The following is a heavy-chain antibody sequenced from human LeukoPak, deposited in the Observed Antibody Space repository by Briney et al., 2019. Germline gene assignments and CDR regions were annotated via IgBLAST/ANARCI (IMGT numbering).Heavy chain of an antibody. V-gene: IGHV3-30-3*01. J-gene: IGHJ3*02. CDR1: GFPFSSYA. Sequence: GGSLRLSCAASGFPFSSYAMHWVRQAPGKGLEWVALISYDGNNKYYADSVKGRFTISRDNSKNTLFLQMNSLRAEDTAVYYCARARYCSSISCREAFDIWGQGTMVTVSS. D-gene: IGHD2-2*01. CDR3: ARARYCSSISCREAFDI. CDR2: ISYDGNNK.